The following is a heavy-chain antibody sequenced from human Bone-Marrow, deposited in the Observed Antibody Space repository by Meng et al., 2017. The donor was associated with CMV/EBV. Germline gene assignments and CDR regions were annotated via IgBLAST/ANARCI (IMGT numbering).Heavy chain of an antibody. CDR3: ARVGVHMTRLGWFDP. D-gene: IGHD2-21*01. J-gene: IGHJ5*02. CDR2: INSDGSST. CDR1: GFTFSSYW. Sequence: GESLKISCAASGFTFSSYWMHWVRQAPGKGLVWVSRINSDGSSTSYADSVKGRFTISRDNAKNTLYLQMNSLRAEDTAVYYCARVGVHMTRLGWFDPWGQGTLVTVSS. V-gene: IGHV3-74*01.